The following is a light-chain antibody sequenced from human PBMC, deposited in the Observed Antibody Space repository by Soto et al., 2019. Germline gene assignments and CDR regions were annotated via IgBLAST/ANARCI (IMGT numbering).Light chain of an antibody. J-gene: IGKJ2*01. CDR2: RAS. Sequence: IQMTQSPSSLSASVGDRVTLSCRASRNISSDLNWYQLKPGKAPKLLIYRASTLQNGVPSRFSGSGSATDFTLTITTLQPEDVANYSCQQSYSTLPYTFGQGTKVEIK. CDR1: RNISSD. CDR3: QQSYSTLPYT. V-gene: IGKV1-39*01.